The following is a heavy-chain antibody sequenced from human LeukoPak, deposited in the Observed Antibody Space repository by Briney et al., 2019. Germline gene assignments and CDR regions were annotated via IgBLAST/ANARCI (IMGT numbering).Heavy chain of an antibody. Sequence: SETLSLTCTVSGGSISSYYWSWIRQPPGKGLEWIGYFYYSGSTNYNPSHKSRVTISVDTSKHQFSLKLNSVTAADTAVYYCARSHYGNTDTNYYMDVWGKGTTVSVSS. J-gene: IGHJ6*03. V-gene: IGHV4-59*01. CDR1: GGSISSYY. CDR3: ARSHYGNTDTNYYMDV. D-gene: IGHD2/OR15-2a*01. CDR2: FYYSGST.